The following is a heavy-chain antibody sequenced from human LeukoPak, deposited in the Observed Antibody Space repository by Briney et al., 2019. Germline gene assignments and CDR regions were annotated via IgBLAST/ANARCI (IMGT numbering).Heavy chain of an antibody. J-gene: IGHJ4*02. CDR1: GFTFSGRW. CDR3: ARDPRGITALVDYFDY. Sequence: GGSLRLSCAASGFTFSGRWMSWVRQAPGKGLEWVANIKPDGSEKNYVDSVKGRFTISRDNAKSSLYLQMNSLRVEDTAVYYCARDPRGITALVDYFDYWGQGTLVTVSP. D-gene: IGHD5-18*01. V-gene: IGHV3-7*01. CDR2: IKPDGSEK.